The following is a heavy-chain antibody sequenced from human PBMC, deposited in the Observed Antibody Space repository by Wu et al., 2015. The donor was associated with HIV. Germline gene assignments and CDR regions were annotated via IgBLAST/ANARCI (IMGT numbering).Heavy chain of an antibody. V-gene: IGHV1-18*01. Sequence: VQLAQSGAEVKKSGASVKVSCKASGYTFTTYGISWVRQAPGQGLEWVGWISGYNGYTNYAQKLQGRVTMTTDTSTSTAYMEVRSLTSEDTAVYYCARVSRSYSFEPYFFDFWGQGTLVIVSS. CDR2: ISGYNGYT. CDR1: GYTFTTYG. D-gene: IGHD3-16*01. J-gene: IGHJ4*02. CDR3: ARVSRSYSFEPYFFDF.